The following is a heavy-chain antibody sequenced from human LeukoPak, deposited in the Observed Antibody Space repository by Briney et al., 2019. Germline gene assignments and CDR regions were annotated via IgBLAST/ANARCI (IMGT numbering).Heavy chain of an antibody. Sequence: GGSLRLSCAASGFTFSSYSMNWVRQAPGKGLEWVSSISSSSSYIYYADSVKGRFTISRDNAKNSLYLQMNSLRAEDTAVYYCARDRFLEWSPSPWGQGTLVTVSS. V-gene: IGHV3-21*01. J-gene: IGHJ5*02. CDR2: ISSSSSYI. CDR1: GFTFSSYS. CDR3: ARDRFLEWSPSP. D-gene: IGHD3-3*01.